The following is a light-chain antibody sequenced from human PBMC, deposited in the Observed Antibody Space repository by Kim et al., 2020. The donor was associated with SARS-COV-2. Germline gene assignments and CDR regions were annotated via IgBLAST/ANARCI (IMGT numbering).Light chain of an antibody. Sequence: DIQLTQSPSSLSAFVGDRVTITCRTSQKISSYLNWYQEKPGRAPKLLIYAASTLQTGVPSRFRGSGSGTDFTLTISSLQPEDFATYCCQQTYSTSITFGQGTRLEIK. CDR2: AAS. CDR1: QKISSY. J-gene: IGKJ5*01. V-gene: IGKV1-39*01. CDR3: QQTYSTSIT.